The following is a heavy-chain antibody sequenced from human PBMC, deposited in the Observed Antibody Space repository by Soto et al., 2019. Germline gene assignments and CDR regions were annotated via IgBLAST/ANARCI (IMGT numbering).Heavy chain of an antibody. CDR1: GNTFTSFS. V-gene: IGHV1-3*01. Sequence: QVQLVQSGSEVKKPGASVKVSCKASGNTFTSFSVYWVRQAPGQGLEWMGWINAGNGNTRYSQKFQERGTITRDTSASTVYMELSSLRSEDTAVYYCARDRYSSSWYVGAFDYWGQGTLVTVSS. CDR2: INAGNGNT. J-gene: IGHJ4*02. D-gene: IGHD6-13*01. CDR3: ARDRYSSSWYVGAFDY.